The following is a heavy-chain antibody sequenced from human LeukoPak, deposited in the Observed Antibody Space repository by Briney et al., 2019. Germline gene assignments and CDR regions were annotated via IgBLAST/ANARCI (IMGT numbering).Heavy chain of an antibody. J-gene: IGHJ5*02. Sequence: ASVKVSCKASGYTFTSYGISWVRQAPGQGLEWMGWISAYNGNTNYAQKLQGRVTMTTDTSTSTAYMELRSLRSDDTAVYYCARDLGEPRDNFAPLNWFNPWGQGTLVTVSS. CDR1: GYTFTSYG. V-gene: IGHV1-18*01. CDR2: ISAYNGNT. D-gene: IGHD3-16*01. CDR3: ARDLGEPRDNFAPLNWFNP.